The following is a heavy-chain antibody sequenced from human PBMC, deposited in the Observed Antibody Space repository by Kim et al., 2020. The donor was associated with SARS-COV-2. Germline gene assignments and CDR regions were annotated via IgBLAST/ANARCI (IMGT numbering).Heavy chain of an antibody. J-gene: IGHJ6*01. CDR3: ARDRPLMELAPNKGMVV. D-gene: IGHD6-6*01. CDR1: GFTVTSNY. CDR2: IYSGGST. V-gene: IGHV3-66*01. Sequence: GGSLRLSCAASGFTVTSNYMTWVRQAPGKGLEWVSVIYSGGSTYYADSVKGRFTISRDNSTDTLYLQMNSLRVDDTADYYCARDRPLMELAPNKGMVV.